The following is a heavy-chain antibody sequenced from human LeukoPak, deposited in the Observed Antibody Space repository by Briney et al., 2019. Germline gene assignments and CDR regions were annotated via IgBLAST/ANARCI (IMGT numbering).Heavy chain of an antibody. CDR3: ARAEVCGSCYSVGWYYYGMDV. D-gene: IGHD2-15*01. CDR1: GFTFSSYA. V-gene: IGHV3-30-3*01. CDR2: ISYDGSNK. J-gene: IGHJ6*02. Sequence: GGSLRLSCAASGFTFSSYAMHWVRQAPGKGLEWVAVISYDGSNKYYADSLKGRFTISRDNSKNTLYLQMNSLRAEDTAVYYCARAEVCGSCYSVGWYYYGMDVWGQGTTVTVSS.